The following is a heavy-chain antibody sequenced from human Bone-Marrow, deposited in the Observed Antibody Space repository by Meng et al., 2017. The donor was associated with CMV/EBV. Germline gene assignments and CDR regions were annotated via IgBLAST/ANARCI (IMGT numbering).Heavy chain of an antibody. Sequence: QVQLVQSGAEVENPGASVKVSCKASGYTFTGYYMHWVRQAPGQGLEWMGWINPNSGGTNYAQKFQGRVTMTRDTSISTAYMELSRLRSDDTAVYYCARDKVASSGWYNYWGQGTLVTVSS. V-gene: IGHV1-2*02. CDR1: GYTFTGYY. CDR3: ARDKVASSGWYNY. CDR2: INPNSGGT. J-gene: IGHJ4*02. D-gene: IGHD6-19*01.